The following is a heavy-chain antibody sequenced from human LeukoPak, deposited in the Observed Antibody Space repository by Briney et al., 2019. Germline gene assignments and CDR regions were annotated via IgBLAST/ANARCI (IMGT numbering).Heavy chain of an antibody. Sequence: SGTLSLTCAVSGGSISSSNWWSWVRQPPGKGLEWIGEIYHSESTNYNPSLQSRVTISVDKSKNQFSLKLNSVTAADTAVYYCARGAGRSVGFDYWGQGTLVTVSS. CDR1: GGSISSSNW. J-gene: IGHJ4*02. CDR2: IYHSEST. CDR3: ARGAGRSVGFDY. V-gene: IGHV4-4*02.